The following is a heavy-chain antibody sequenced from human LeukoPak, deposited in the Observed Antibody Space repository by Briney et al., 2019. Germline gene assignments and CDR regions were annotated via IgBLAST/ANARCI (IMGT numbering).Heavy chain of an antibody. Sequence: SQSLSLTCTVSVGSLSSGSYFCGWIRQPAGKGLEWIGRIYTSGSTNSNPSLKSRVTRAVDSSKNQFSLKLSSVTAADTAVYYCARGYCSSTSCQSGDYWGQGTLVTVSS. D-gene: IGHD2-2*01. CDR3: ARGYCSSTSCQSGDY. J-gene: IGHJ4*02. V-gene: IGHV4-61*02. CDR1: VGSLSSGSYF. CDR2: IYTSGST.